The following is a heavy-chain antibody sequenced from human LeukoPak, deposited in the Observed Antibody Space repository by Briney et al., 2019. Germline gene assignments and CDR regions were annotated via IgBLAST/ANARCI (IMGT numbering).Heavy chain of an antibody. V-gene: IGHV1-18*01. Sequence: GASVKVSCKASGYTFNTYTITWVRQAPGQGLEWMGWINPYNGYRNYAQKLQGRVTMTTDTSTSTAYMELRSLSSDDTAVYYCARSGMVLRYLDWSLDDSGQGTLVTVSS. CDR2: INPYNGYR. D-gene: IGHD3-9*01. J-gene: IGHJ4*02. CDR1: GYTFNTYT. CDR3: ARSGMVLRYLDWSLDD.